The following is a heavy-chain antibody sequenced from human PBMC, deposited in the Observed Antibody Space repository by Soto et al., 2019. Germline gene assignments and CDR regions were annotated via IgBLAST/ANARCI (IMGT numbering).Heavy chain of an antibody. Sequence: QVQLVQSGAEVKKPGASVKVSCKASGYTFTSYGISWVRQAPGQGLEWMGWISAYNGNTNYAQKLQGRVTMTTDTATSTAYMELRSLRSDDTAVYYCAGWADCSSTSCRRGPWGQGTLVTVSS. CDR2: ISAYNGNT. CDR3: AGWADCSSTSCRRGP. J-gene: IGHJ5*02. V-gene: IGHV1-18*01. CDR1: GYTFTSYG. D-gene: IGHD2-2*01.